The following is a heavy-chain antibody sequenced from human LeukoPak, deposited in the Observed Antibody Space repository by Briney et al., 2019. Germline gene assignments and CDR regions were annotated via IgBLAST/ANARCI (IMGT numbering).Heavy chain of an antibody. V-gene: IGHV6-1*01. J-gene: IGHJ5*02. D-gene: IGHD6-13*01. CDR3: ARGTTIGAAPLFDP. Sequence: SQTLSLTCAISGDSVSSSSAVWSWFRQSPSRGLEWLGRTYYRSKWYNEYAVTVKSRITINPDTSRNQLSLQLNSMTPEDTAVYYCARGTTIGAAPLFDPWGQGTLVTVSS. CDR2: TYYRSKWYN. CDR1: GDSVSSSSAV.